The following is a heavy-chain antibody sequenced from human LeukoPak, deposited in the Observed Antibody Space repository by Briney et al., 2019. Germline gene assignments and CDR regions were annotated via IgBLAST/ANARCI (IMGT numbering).Heavy chain of an antibody. J-gene: IGHJ6*03. D-gene: IGHD5-18*01. Sequence: GRSLRLSCAASGFTFSSYGMHWVRQAPGKGLEWVAVIWYDGSNKYYADSVKGRFTISRDNSKNTLYLQMNSLRAEDTAVYYCAKGGYSYGYLYYCMDVWGKGTTVTVSS. V-gene: IGHV3-33*06. CDR1: GFTFSSYG. CDR3: AKGGYSYGYLYYCMDV. CDR2: IWYDGSNK.